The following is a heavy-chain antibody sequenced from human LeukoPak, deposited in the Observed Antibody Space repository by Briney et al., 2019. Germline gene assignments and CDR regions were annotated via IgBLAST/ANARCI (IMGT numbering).Heavy chain of an antibody. CDR2: IYYSGST. J-gene: IGHJ3*02. Sequence: PSETLSLTCTVSGGSISSYYWSWIRQPPGKGLEWIGYIYYSGSTNYNPSLKSRVTISVDTSKNQFSLKLSSVTAADTAVYYCARELGDGYNYAFDIWGQGTMVTVSS. V-gene: IGHV4-59*01. D-gene: IGHD5-24*01. CDR3: ARELGDGYNYAFDI. CDR1: GGSISSYY.